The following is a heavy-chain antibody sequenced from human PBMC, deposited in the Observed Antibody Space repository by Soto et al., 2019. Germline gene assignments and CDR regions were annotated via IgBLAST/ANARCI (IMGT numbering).Heavy chain of an antibody. Sequence: PSETLSLTCTVSGGSISSGGYYWSWIRQHPGKGLEWIGYIYYSGSTYYNPSLKSRVTISVDTSKNQFSLKLSSVTAADTAVYYCARELGYCSGGSCYSADYYYYGMDVWGQGTTVTVSS. CDR2: IYYSGST. CDR1: GGSISSGGYY. V-gene: IGHV4-31*03. CDR3: ARELGYCSGGSCYSADYYYYGMDV. J-gene: IGHJ6*02. D-gene: IGHD2-15*01.